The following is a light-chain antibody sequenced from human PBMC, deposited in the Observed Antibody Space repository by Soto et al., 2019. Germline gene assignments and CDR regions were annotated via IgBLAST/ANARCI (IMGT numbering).Light chain of an antibody. Sequence: EIVLTQSPGTLSLSPGERATLACRASQSVNKKSLAWYQQKPGQAPRLLIYGASSRATGIADRFSGSGSGTYFTVIISRLEPEDVALYYCQHYCGSSPRFTFGPGTKVEIK. CDR3: QHYCGSSPRFT. CDR2: GAS. V-gene: IGKV3-20*01. CDR1: QSVNKKS. J-gene: IGKJ3*01.